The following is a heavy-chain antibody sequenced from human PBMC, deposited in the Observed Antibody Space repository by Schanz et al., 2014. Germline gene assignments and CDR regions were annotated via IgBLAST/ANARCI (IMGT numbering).Heavy chain of an antibody. Sequence: QVQLVESGGGVVQFGRSLRLSCVASGFTFSSYGIHWFRQPAGKGLEWVAVIWNNGVTKYYADSVRGRFTISRDRFQNTLYLRMSSLRAEDTAVYYCARPRCDYGEVDYWGQGTLVTVSS. J-gene: IGHJ4*02. CDR2: IWNNGVTK. V-gene: IGHV3-33*01. CDR3: ARPRCDYGEVDY. CDR1: GFTFSSYG. D-gene: IGHD4-17*01.